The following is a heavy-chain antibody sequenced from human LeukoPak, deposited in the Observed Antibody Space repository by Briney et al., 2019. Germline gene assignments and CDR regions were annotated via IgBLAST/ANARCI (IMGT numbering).Heavy chain of an antibody. D-gene: IGHD3-10*01. CDR2: ISGSSNYI. V-gene: IGHV3-21*01. CDR3: ARGGFGELSAGYMDV. J-gene: IGHJ6*03. CDR1: KFSFRSYT. Sequence: GGSLRLSCTASKFSFRSYTMNWVRLAPGKGLEWVSSISGSSNYIYYADSLKGRFTISRDNAKNSLYLQMNSLRAEDTAVYYCARGGFGELSAGYMDVWGKGTTVTVSS.